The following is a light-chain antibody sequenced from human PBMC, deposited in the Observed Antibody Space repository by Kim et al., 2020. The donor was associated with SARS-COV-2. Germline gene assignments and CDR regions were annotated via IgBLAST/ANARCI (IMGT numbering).Light chain of an antibody. CDR3: QSYASSLSNSGV. CDR1: SSIYD. Sequence: APGETVTISCTGSSSIYDVHWYQQLPGTAPKLLIYNNNLRPSGVPDRCSAYRSGTSASLTITGLQAEDAADYYCQSYASSLSNSGVFGGGTKVTVL. J-gene: IGLJ2*01. CDR2: NNN. V-gene: IGLV1-40*01.